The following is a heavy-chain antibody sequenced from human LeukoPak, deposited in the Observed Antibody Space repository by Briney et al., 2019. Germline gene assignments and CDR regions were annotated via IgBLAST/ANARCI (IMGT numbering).Heavy chain of an antibody. CDR1: GFTFSNTW. CDR2: VKSKTDGGTT. J-gene: IGHJ6*02. V-gene: IGHV3-15*01. D-gene: IGHD3-22*01. CDR3: ARAQTTTMIVVVIPGMDV. Sequence: GGSLRLSCAASGFTFSNTWMNWVRQAPGKGLEWVGHVKSKTDGGTTDYAAPVKGRFTISRDNSKNTLYLQMNSLRAEDTAVYYCARAQTTTMIVVVIPGMDVWGQGTTVTVSS.